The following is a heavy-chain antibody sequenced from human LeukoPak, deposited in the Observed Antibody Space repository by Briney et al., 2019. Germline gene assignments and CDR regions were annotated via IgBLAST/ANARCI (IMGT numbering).Heavy chain of an antibody. CDR2: IYPGDSDT. CDR3: AVNSRYCSGGSCYSGYYYFDY. D-gene: IGHD2-15*01. V-gene: IGHV5-51*01. J-gene: IGHJ4*02. Sequence: GESLKISCKGSGYSFTSYWIGWVRQMPGKGLEWMGVIYPGDSDTRYSPSFQGQVTISADKSISTAYLQWSSLKASDTAMYYCAVNSRYCSGGSCYSGYYYFDYWGQGTLVTVSS. CDR1: GYSFTSYW.